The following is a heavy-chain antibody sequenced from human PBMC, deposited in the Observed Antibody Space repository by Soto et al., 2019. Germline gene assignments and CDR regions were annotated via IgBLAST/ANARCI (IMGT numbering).Heavy chain of an antibody. V-gene: IGHV1-8*01. CDR2: MNPNSGNT. Sequence: ASVKVSCKASGYTFTSYDMNWVRQATGQGLEWMGWMNPNSGNTFYAQKFQGRVTMTRNTSISTAYMELSSLRSEDTAVYYCARVSTLRFLEWLPASGNFDYWGQGTLVTVSS. J-gene: IGHJ4*02. CDR1: GYTFTSYD. CDR3: ARVSTLRFLEWLPASGNFDY. D-gene: IGHD3-3*01.